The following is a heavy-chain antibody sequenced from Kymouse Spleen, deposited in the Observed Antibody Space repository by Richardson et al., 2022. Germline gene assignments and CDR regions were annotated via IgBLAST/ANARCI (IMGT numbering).Heavy chain of an antibody. J-gene: IGHJ6*02. V-gene: IGHV4-61*01. D-gene: IGHD6-6*01. CDR2: IYYSGST. CDR1: GGSVSSGSYY. CDR3: ARENSSSSGYYYYYYGMDV. Sequence: QVQLQESGPGLVKPSETLSLTCTVSGGSVSSGSYYWSWIRQPPGKGLEWIGYIYYSGSTNYNPSLKSRVTISVDTSKNQFSLKLSSVTAADTAVYYCARENSSSSGYYYYYYGMDVWGQGTTVTVSS.